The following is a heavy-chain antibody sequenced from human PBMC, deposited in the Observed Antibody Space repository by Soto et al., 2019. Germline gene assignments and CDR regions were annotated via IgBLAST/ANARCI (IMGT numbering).Heavy chain of an antibody. D-gene: IGHD1-7*01. Sequence: QVQLVESGGGVVQPGRSLRLSCAASGFTFSDYGMHWFRQAPGKGLEWVGVIIYDGSEKYYGDAVKGRFTISRDNSKNTLYLQMNSLRTEDTGVYYCAKEGALTDWTYGDFWGQGTLVTVSS. J-gene: IGHJ4*02. CDR1: GFTFSDYG. CDR2: IIYDGSEK. CDR3: AKEGALTDWTYGDF. V-gene: IGHV3-30*18.